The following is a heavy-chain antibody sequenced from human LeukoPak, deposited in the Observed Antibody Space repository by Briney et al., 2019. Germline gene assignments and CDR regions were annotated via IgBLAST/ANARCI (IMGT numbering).Heavy chain of an antibody. J-gene: IGHJ6*03. CDR2: IQYDGSNE. CDR1: GFTFDDYA. Sequence: GGSLRLSCAASGFTFDDYAMHWVRQAPGKGLEWVAYIQYDGSNEQFADSVKGRFSISRDSSKNILYLQVNSLRAEDTAVYYCAKDRCSNGIGCYYYYMDVWGKGTTVTISS. V-gene: IGHV3-30*02. D-gene: IGHD2-8*01. CDR3: AKDRCSNGIGCYYYYMDV.